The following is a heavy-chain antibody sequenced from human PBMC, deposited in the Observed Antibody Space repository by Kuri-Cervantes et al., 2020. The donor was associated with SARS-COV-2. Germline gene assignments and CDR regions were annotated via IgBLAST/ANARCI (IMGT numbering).Heavy chain of an antibody. J-gene: IGHJ6*04. D-gene: IGHD3-10*01. CDR3: ARIMFMVRGRPGGQDV. CDR2: INFDGSNT. Sequence: GGSLRLSCAVSGFTFSSYWMHWVRQAPGKGLVWVSRINFDGSNTSYADSVKGRFTISRDNSKNTLYLQMNSLRAEDTAVYYCARIMFMVRGRPGGQDVWGKGTTVTVSS. V-gene: IGHV3-74*01. CDR1: GFTFSSYW.